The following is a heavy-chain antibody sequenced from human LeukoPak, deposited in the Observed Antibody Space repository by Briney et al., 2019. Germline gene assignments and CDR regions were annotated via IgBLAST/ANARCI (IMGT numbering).Heavy chain of an antibody. CDR1: GFTFDDYA. CDR2: ISWNSGSI. CDR3: AKAHDLHFWSGYRD. D-gene: IGHD3-3*02. Sequence: GRSLRLSCAASGFTFDDYAMHWVRQAPGKGLEWVSGISWNSGSIGYADSVKGRFTISRDNAKNSLYLQMNSLRAEDTPLYYCAKAHDLHFWSGYRDWGQGTLVTVSS. J-gene: IGHJ4*02. V-gene: IGHV3-9*01.